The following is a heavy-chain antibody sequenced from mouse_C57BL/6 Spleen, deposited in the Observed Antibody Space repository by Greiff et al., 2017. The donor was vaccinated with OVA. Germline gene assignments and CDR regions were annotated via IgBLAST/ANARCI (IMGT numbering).Heavy chain of an antibody. J-gene: IGHJ1*03. Sequence: VQLQQPGAELVMPGASVKLSCKAPGYTFTSYWMHWVKQRPGQGLEWIGEIDPSDSSTNYNQKFKGQSTLTVDKSSSTAYMQLSSLTSEDSAVYYCARSPTYGSSYDWYFDVWGTGTTVTVSS. CDR3: ARSPTYGSSYDWYFDV. V-gene: IGHV1-69*01. CDR1: GYTFTSYW. D-gene: IGHD1-1*01. CDR2: IDPSDSST.